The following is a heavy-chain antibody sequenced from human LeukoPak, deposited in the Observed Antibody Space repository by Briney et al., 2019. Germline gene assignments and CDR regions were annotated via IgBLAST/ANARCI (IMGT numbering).Heavy chain of an antibody. V-gene: IGHV3-74*03. CDR2: IHSDGSLA. Sequence: GGSLRLSCAASGFTFSNYWMHWVRQAPGKGLVWVSLIHSDGSLAVYDDSVKGRFTISRDNAKDTLYLQMNSLRAEDTAVYFCARDADASTPLDYWGQGTLVTVSS. CDR3: ARDADASTPLDY. J-gene: IGHJ4*02. D-gene: IGHD3-16*01. CDR1: GFTFSNYW.